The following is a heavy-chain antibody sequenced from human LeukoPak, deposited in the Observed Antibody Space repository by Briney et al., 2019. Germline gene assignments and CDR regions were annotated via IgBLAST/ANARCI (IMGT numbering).Heavy chain of an antibody. J-gene: IGHJ3*02. CDR3: ARRIAVAGMGAFDI. D-gene: IGHD6-19*01. V-gene: IGHV4-61*05. Sequence: SETLSLTCTVSGGSISSSSYYWGWIRQPPGKGLEWIGYIYYSGSTNYNPSLKSRVTISVDTSKNQFSLKLSSVTAADTAVYYCARRIAVAGMGAFDIWGQGTMVTVSS. CDR2: IYYSGST. CDR1: GGSISSSSYY.